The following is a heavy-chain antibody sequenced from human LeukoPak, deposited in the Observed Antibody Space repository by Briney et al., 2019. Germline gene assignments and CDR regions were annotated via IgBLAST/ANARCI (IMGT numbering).Heavy chain of an antibody. CDR3: ARGPDLAFFDY. CDR1: GFTVSSNY. V-gene: IGHV3-53*01. CDR2: IYRGGST. J-gene: IGHJ4*02. D-gene: IGHD3-3*01. Sequence: GGSLRLSFAAPGFTVSSNYMSWVRQAPGKGLGWVSVIYRGGSTYYPDPVKGRFSHSGDNPMNALYLQINSLRAEDTAVYFCARGPDLAFFDYWGQGTLVTVSS.